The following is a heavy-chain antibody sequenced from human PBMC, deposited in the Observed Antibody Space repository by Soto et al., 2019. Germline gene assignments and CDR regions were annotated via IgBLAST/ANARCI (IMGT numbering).Heavy chain of an antibody. D-gene: IGHD3-16*02. Sequence: SVKVSCKASGGTFSIYAISWVRQAPGQGLEWMGGIIPIFGTANYAQKFQGRVTITADESTSTAYMELSSLRSEDTAVYYCARDSIFIDSRGPKAFDIWGQGTMVTVSS. V-gene: IGHV1-69*13. CDR2: IIPIFGTA. J-gene: IGHJ3*02. CDR3: ARDSIFIDSRGPKAFDI. CDR1: GGTFSIYA.